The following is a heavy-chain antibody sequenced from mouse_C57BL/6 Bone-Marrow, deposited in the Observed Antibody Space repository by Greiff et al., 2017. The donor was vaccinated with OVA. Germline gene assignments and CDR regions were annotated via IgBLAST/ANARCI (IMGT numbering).Heavy chain of an antibody. D-gene: IGHD1-1*01. CDR3: ARHSTYYGIAMDY. V-gene: IGHV1-69*01. CDR1: GYTFTSYW. Sequence: QVQLQQPGAELVMPGASVKLSCKASGYTFTSYWMHWVKQRPGQGLEWIGEIDPSDSYTNYNQKFKGKSTLTVDKSSSTAYMQLSSLTSEDSAVYYCARHSTYYGIAMDYWGQGTSVTVSS. J-gene: IGHJ4*01. CDR2: IDPSDSYT.